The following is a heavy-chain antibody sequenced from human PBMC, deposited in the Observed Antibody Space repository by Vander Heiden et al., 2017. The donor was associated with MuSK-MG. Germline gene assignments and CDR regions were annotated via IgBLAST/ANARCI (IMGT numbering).Heavy chain of an antibody. D-gene: IGHD3-9*01. Sequence: QVQLVESGGGVVQPGRSLRLSCAASGFPFRNYAVHWVRQAPGKRPEWVAVISNDGTSERFADSVKGRFTISRDNSKNTLYLQIDNVRRDDTTVYYCGRDLFPFDWWMNFQDYWGQGIPVTVSS. J-gene: IGHJ4*02. V-gene: IGHV3-30*04. CDR2: ISNDGTSE. CDR3: GRDLFPFDWWMNFQDY. CDR1: GFPFRNYA.